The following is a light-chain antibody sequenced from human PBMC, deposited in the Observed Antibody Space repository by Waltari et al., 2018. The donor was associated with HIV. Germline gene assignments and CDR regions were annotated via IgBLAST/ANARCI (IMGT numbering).Light chain of an antibody. Sequence: QSALTQPRSVSGSPGQSVTISCPGTSSDVGGYNYVSWYQQHPGKAPKRMIYDVSKRPSGVPDRFSGSKSGNTASLTISGLQAEDEADYYCCSYAGSSTYVFGTGTKVTVL. CDR3: CSYAGSSTYV. CDR1: SSDVGGYNY. V-gene: IGLV2-11*01. CDR2: DVS. J-gene: IGLJ1*01.